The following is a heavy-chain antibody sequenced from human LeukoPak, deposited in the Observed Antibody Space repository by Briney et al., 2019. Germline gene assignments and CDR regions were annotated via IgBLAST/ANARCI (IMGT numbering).Heavy chain of an antibody. CDR3: ARTEDYYDSSGYYDY. J-gene: IGHJ4*02. CDR2: IIPILGIA. CDR1: GGTFSSYA. D-gene: IGHD3-22*01. Sequence: GASVKVSCKASGGTFSSYAIGWVRQAPGQGLEWMGRIIPILGIANYAQKFQGRVTITADKSTSTAYMELSSLRSEDTAVYYCARTEDYYDSSGYYDYWGQGTLVTVSS. V-gene: IGHV1-69*04.